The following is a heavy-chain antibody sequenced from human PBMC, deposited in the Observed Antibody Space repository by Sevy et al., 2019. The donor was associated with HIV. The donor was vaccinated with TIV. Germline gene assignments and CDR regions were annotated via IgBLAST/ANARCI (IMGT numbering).Heavy chain of an antibody. Sequence: ASVKVSCKASGYTFTGYYMHWVRQAPGQGLEWMGWINPNSGGTNYAQKFQGRVTMTRDTSISTAHMELSRLRSDDTAVYYCARVSGFGELLYNYYGMDVWGQGTTVTVSS. V-gene: IGHV1-2*02. CDR2: INPNSGGT. D-gene: IGHD3-10*01. CDR3: ARVSGFGELLYNYYGMDV. CDR1: GYTFTGYY. J-gene: IGHJ6*02.